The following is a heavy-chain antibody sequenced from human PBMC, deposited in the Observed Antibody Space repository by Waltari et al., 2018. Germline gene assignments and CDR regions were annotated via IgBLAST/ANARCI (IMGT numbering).Heavy chain of an antibody. CDR3: AKGGAAAGTLGGWFDP. D-gene: IGHD6-13*01. Sequence: EVQLVESGGGLVQPGGSLRLSCAASGFTFSSYAMSWVRQAPGKGLEWVSAISGSSGRKYYADSVKGRFTMSRDNAKNTLDLQMNSLRAEDTAVYYCAKGGAAAGTLGGWFDPWGQGTLVTVSS. CDR1: GFTFSSYA. J-gene: IGHJ5*02. V-gene: IGHV3-23*04. CDR2: ISGSSGRK.